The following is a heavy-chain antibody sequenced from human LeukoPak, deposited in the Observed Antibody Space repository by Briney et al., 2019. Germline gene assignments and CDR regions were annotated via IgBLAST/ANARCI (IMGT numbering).Heavy chain of an antibody. CDR1: GGSITSYY. V-gene: IGHV4-59*07. J-gene: IGHJ4*02. CDR2: ISYSGYT. CDR3: ARGRNDNGGMFFDS. Sequence: SDTLSLTCTVSGGSITSYYWSWIRQAPGQGLEWIGFISYSGYTSYSPSLKSRVAILVDTSNIQFSLILRSITAADTAIFYCARGRNDNGGMFFDSWAQGTLVTVSS. D-gene: IGHD4-23*01.